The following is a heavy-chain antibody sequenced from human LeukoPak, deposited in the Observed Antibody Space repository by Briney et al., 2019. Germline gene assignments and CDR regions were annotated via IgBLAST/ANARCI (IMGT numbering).Heavy chain of an antibody. V-gene: IGHV3-53*01. J-gene: IGHJ4*02. Sequence: GGSLRLSCAASGFTFSNNYMTWVRQAPGKGLDWVSLIYSGGGTNYSDSVKGRFTISRDVSKNTLYLQVNSLRAEDTAVYYCARVHSGWYTADYWGQGTLVTVSS. CDR3: ARVHSGWYTADY. CDR1: GFTFSNNY. CDR2: IYSGGGT. D-gene: IGHD6-19*01.